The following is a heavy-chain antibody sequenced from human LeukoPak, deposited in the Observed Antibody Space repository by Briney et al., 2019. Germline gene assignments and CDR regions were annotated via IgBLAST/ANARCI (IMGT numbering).Heavy chain of an antibody. J-gene: IGHJ4*02. CDR3: APGKFDY. CDR2: ISHDGDTI. Sequence: PGGSLRLSCAASGFTFSSYAMHWVRQAPGKGLEYVSAISHDGDTIYYADSVKGRFTISRDNSENTLYLQMSSLRAEDTAVYYCAPGKFDYWGQGTLVTVSS. V-gene: IGHV3-64D*06. CDR1: GFTFSSYA.